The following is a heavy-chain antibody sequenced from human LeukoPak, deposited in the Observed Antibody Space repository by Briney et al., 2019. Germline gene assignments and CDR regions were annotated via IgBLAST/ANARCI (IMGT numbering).Heavy chain of an antibody. J-gene: IGHJ1*01. V-gene: IGHV3-7*01. CDR3: ASQAMYYDILTGYYPSYFQF. Sequence: GGSLRLSCAASGFTFSNAWMSWVRQAPGKGLEWVANIKQDGSEKYYVDSVKGRFTISRDNGKNSLYLQMNSLRAEDTAVYYCASQAMYYDILTGYYPSYFQFWGQGTLVTVSS. CDR2: IKQDGSEK. CDR1: GFTFSNAW. D-gene: IGHD3-9*01.